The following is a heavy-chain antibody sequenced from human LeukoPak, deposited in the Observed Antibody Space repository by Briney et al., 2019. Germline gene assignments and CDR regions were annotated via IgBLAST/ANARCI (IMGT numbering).Heavy chain of an antibody. CDR2: ISSSGSTI. CDR3: AELGITMIGGV. J-gene: IGHJ6*04. Sequence: QSGGSLRLSCAASGFTFSNYWMSWVRQAPGKGLEWASYISSSGSTIYYADSVKGRFTISRDNAKNSLYLQMNSLRAEDTAVYYCAELGITMIGGVWGKGTTVTISS. CDR1: GFTFSNYW. D-gene: IGHD3-10*02. V-gene: IGHV3-48*04.